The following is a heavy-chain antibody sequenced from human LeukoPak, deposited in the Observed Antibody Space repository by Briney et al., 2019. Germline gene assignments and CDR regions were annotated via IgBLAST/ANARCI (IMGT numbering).Heavy chain of an antibody. D-gene: IGHD3-22*01. J-gene: IGHJ6*03. V-gene: IGHV3-23*01. CDR1: GFTFSSYG. Sequence: GGTLRLSCAASGFTFSSYGMSWVRQAPGKGLEWVSAISGSGGSTYYADSVKGRFTISRDNSKNTLYLQMNSLRAEDTAVYYCAQDSSGYYYDGVGHMDVWGKGTTVTISS. CDR3: AQDSSGYYYDGVGHMDV. CDR2: ISGSGGST.